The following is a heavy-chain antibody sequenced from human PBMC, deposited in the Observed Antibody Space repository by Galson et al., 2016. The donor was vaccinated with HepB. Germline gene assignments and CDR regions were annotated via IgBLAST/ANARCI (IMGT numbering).Heavy chain of an antibody. D-gene: IGHD1-26*01. CDR1: GFTFSRYA. J-gene: IGHJ4*02. CDR2: ISGSGGSI. Sequence: SLRLSCAVSGFTFSRYAMNWVRRAPGTGLEWVSGISGSGGSIFYADSVKGRFTISRDNSKNTLFLQMNSLRAEDTAIYYCAKDSRSPYIETYFDYWGQGTLVTVSS. CDR3: AKDSRSPYIETYFDY. V-gene: IGHV3-23*01.